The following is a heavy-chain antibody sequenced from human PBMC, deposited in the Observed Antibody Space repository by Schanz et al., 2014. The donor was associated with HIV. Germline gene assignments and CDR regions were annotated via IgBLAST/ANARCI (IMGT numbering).Heavy chain of an antibody. CDR2: IIPLFGTS. CDR1: GGTFNIYT. D-gene: IGHD6-13*01. Sequence: QVQLVQSGAEVKKPGSSVKVSCKASGGTFNIYTISWVRQAPGQGLEWVGGIIPLFGTSNYAQKFQGRATITADESTSTAYMELSSLRSEDTAVYYCARDSPVAAGTLDYWGQGTLVTVS. V-gene: IGHV1-69*01. J-gene: IGHJ4*02. CDR3: ARDSPVAAGTLDY.